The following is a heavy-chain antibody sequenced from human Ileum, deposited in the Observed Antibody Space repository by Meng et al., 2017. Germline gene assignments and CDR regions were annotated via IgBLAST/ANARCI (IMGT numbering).Heavy chain of an antibody. CDR1: GFSLTSIDMG. Sequence: SGPTLVKPAQTLTLTCSFSGFSLTSIDMGVGWIRQPPGQAPEWLALIYWNDDKDFSPSLKSRLTITKDASKDQVVLTMTNMYPVDTATYFCAHRTLSDGYFDFWGQGMQVNGAS. CDR3: AHRTLSDGYFDF. V-gene: IGHV2-5*01. D-gene: IGHD5-18*01. CDR2: IYWNDDK. J-gene: IGHJ4*02.